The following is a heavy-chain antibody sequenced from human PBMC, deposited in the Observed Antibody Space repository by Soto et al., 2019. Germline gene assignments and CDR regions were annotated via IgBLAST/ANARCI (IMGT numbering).Heavy chain of an antibody. CDR2: IYPGDSDT. J-gene: IGHJ3*02. Sequence: PGEALKISCKGSGYSFTSYWIGWVRQMPGKGLEWMGIIYPGDSDTRYSPSFQGQVTISADKSISTAYLQWSSLKASDTAMYYCARRTYCSSTSCANLVAFDIWGQGTMVPVSS. V-gene: IGHV5-51*01. D-gene: IGHD2-2*01. CDR1: GYSFTSYW. CDR3: ARRTYCSSTSCANLVAFDI.